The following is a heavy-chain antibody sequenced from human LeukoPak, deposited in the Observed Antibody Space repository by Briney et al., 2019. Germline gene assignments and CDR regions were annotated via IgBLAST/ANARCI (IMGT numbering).Heavy chain of an antibody. J-gene: IGHJ4*02. CDR2: ISSMGATI. D-gene: IGHD3-10*01. CDR3: AREHYFYASRGPDY. CDR1: GFTFSNYE. V-gene: IGHV3-48*03. Sequence: GGSLRLSCAASGFTFSNYEMNWVRQAPGKGREWVSYISSMGATIYYADSVKGGFTISRDNAKNSLYLQMNRLRAEDTAVCYCAREHYFYASRGPDYWGQGTLVTVSS.